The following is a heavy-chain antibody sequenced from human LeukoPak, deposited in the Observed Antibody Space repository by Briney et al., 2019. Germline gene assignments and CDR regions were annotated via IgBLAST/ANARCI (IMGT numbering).Heavy chain of an antibody. Sequence: SETLCLTCAVYGGSFSGYYWSWIRQPPGKGLEWIGEINHSGSTNYNPSLKSRVTISVDTSKNQFSLKLSSVTAADTAVYYCARGWKNTYYYGSGSYYRHTYYYYGMDVWGQGTTVTVSS. J-gene: IGHJ6*02. D-gene: IGHD3-10*01. V-gene: IGHV4-34*01. CDR1: GGSFSGYY. CDR2: INHSGST. CDR3: ARGWKNTYYYGSGSYYRHTYYYYGMDV.